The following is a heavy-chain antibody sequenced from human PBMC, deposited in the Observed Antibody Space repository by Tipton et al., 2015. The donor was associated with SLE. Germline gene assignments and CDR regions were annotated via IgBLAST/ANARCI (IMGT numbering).Heavy chain of an antibody. CDR2: INHSGST. D-gene: IGHD5-12*01. Sequence: LRLSCAVYGGSFSGYYWGWIRQPPGKGLEWIGEINHSGSTNYNPSLKSRVTISVDTSKNQFSLKLSSVTAADTAVYYCATGYDFQTGWFQHWGQGTLVTVSS. V-gene: IGHV4-34*01. CDR3: ATGYDFQTGWFQH. CDR1: GGSFSGYY. J-gene: IGHJ1*01.